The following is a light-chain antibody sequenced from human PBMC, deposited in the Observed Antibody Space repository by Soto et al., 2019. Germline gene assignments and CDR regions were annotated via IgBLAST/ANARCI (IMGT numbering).Light chain of an antibody. V-gene: IGKV3-11*01. CDR3: QQRSNWPIT. CDR2: DAS. CDR1: QSVSSY. Sequence: EIVLTQSPATLSLSPGERATLSCRASQSVSSYLAWYQQKAGQAPSILIYDASNRATGIPARLSGSVSGTDFTLTISSLEPEDFAVYYCQQRSNWPITFGQGTRLEI. J-gene: IGKJ5*01.